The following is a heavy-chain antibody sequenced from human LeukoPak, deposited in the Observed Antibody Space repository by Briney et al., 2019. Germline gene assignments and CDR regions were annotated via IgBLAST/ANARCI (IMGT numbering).Heavy chain of an antibody. J-gene: IGHJ6*02. CDR2: IYSGGST. D-gene: IGHD6-19*01. Sequence: PGGSLRLSCAASGFTVSSNYMSWVRQAPGKGLEWVSVIYSGGSTYYADSVKGRFTISRDNSKNTLYLQMNSLRAEDTAVYYCACARAGAVAGTDYYYGMDVWGQGTTVTVSS. V-gene: IGHV3-53*01. CDR1: GFTVSSNY. CDR3: ACARAGAVAGTDYYYGMDV.